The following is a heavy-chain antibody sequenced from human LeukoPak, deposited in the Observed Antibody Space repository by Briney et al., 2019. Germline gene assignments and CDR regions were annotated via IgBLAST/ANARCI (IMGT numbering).Heavy chain of an antibody. CDR1: GFTFSSYA. D-gene: IGHD3-22*01. J-gene: IGHJ3*02. CDR2: ISGSGGST. Sequence: GGSLRLSCAASGFTFSSYAMSWVRQAPGKGLEWVSAISGSGGSTYYADSVKGRFTISRDNSKNTLYLQMNSLRAEDTAVYYCAKGLAYYYDSSGLRGAFDIWGQGTMVTVSS. V-gene: IGHV3-23*01. CDR3: AKGLAYYYDSSGLRGAFDI.